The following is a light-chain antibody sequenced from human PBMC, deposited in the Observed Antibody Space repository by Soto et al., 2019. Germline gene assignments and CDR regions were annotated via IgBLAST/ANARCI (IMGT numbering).Light chain of an antibody. V-gene: IGLV2-23*03. J-gene: IGLJ2*01. CDR2: EGS. CDR3: CSYAGSSTFHVV. CDR1: SSDVGSYNL. Sequence: QSALTQPASVSGSPGQSITISCTGTSSDVGSYNLVSWYQQHPGKAPKLMIYEGSKRPSGLSNRFSGSTSGNTASLTISGLQAEDEADYDCCSYAGSSTFHVVFGGGTKLTVL.